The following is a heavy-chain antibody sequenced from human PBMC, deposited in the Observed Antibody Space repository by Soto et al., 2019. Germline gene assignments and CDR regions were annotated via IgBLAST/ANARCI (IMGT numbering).Heavy chain of an antibody. V-gene: IGHV2-5*01. J-gene: IGHJ4*02. CDR2: IYWNDDK. CDR3: AHSPFYDSSGYPDY. D-gene: IGHD3-22*01. CDR1: GSSLSTSGAG. Sequence: ESGPTLVNPTPTLTLTCTLSGSSLSTSGAGVGWIRQPPGKALEWLALIYWNDDKRYSPSLKSRLTITKDTSKNQVVLTMTNMDPADTATYYCAHSPFYDSSGYPDYWGQGTLVTVS.